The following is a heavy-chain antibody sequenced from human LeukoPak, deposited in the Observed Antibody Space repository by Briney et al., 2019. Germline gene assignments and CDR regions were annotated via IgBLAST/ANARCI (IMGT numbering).Heavy chain of an antibody. CDR2: IYHSGST. V-gene: IGHV4-38-2*01. CDR1: GYSISSGYY. J-gene: IGHJ4*02. CDR3: ARGDLYSSSWYN. D-gene: IGHD6-13*01. Sequence: SETLSLTCAVSGYSISSGYYWGWIRQPPGKGLEWIGSIYHSGSTYYNPPLKSRVTISVDTSKNQFSLKLSSVSAADTAVYYCARGDLYSSSWYNWGQGTLVTVSS.